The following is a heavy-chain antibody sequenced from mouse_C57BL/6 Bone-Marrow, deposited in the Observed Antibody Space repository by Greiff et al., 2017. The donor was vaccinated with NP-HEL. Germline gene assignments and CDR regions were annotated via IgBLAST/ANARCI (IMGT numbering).Heavy chain of an antibody. J-gene: IGHJ2*01. V-gene: IGHV1-26*01. CDR3: AETSSDY. Sequence: VQLQQSGPELVKPGASVKISCKASGYTFTDYYMNWVKQSHGKSLEWIGDINPNNGGTSYNQKFKGKATLTVDKSSSTAYMELRSLTSEDSAVYYCAETSSDYWGQGTTLTVSS. CDR2: INPNNGGT. CDR1: GYTFTDYY.